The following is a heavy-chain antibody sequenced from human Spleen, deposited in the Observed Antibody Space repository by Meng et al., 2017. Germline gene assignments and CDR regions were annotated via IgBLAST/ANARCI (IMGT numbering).Heavy chain of an antibody. V-gene: IGHV3-53*01. CDR2: LYSGGGT. CDR1: GFIVSSDY. CDR3: ARDSWGAGTTSYYYYGRDV. D-gene: IGHD1-7*01. J-gene: IGHJ6*02. Sequence: GGSLRLSCAASGFIVSSDYMHWLRQAPGKGLEWVSVLYSGGGTYYADSVKGRFTISRDNAKNSLYLQMNRLRAEDTAVYYCARDSWGAGTTSYYYYGRDVWGQGTTVTVSS.